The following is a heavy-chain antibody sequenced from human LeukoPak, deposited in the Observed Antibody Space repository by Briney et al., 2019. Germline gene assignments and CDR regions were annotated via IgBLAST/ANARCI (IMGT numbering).Heavy chain of an antibody. Sequence: SETLSLTCTVAGGSITSGNFYWSWIRHHPERGLEWIGYIHHRGTTYYTLSLRSRINMSVDTSKNQFSLKLTSVTAADTAVYYCARLAISAEESNFDYWGQGTLVTVSS. CDR3: ARLAISAEESNFDY. D-gene: IGHD3-10*01. J-gene: IGHJ4*02. V-gene: IGHV4-31*03. CDR2: IHHRGTT. CDR1: GGSITSGNFY.